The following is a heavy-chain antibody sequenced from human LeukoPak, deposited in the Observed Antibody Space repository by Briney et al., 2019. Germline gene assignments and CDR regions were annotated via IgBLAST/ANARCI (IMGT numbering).Heavy chain of an antibody. Sequence: PSETLSLTCTVSGGSISSSSYYWGWIRQPPGKGLEWIGSIYYSGSTYYNPSLKSRVTISVDTSKNQFSLKLSSVTAADTAVYYCARVMGATYTFDYWGQGTLVTVSS. D-gene: IGHD1-26*01. V-gene: IGHV4-39*07. J-gene: IGHJ4*02. CDR3: ARVMGATYTFDY. CDR2: IYYSGST. CDR1: GGSISSSSYY.